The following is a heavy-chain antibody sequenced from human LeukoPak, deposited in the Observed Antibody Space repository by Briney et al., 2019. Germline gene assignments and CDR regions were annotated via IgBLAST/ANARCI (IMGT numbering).Heavy chain of an antibody. CDR3: ATHRTTVITGLVY. J-gene: IGHJ4*02. D-gene: IGHD4-17*01. Sequence: GASVKVSCTVSVYTLTDLSTHWVRQAPGEGLEWMGGLDPADGETIYAQKFQGRVTMTEDTSTDTAYMELNSLRSEDTAVYYCATHRTTVITGLVYWGQGTLVSVSS. CDR1: VYTLTDLS. V-gene: IGHV1-24*01. CDR2: LDPADGET.